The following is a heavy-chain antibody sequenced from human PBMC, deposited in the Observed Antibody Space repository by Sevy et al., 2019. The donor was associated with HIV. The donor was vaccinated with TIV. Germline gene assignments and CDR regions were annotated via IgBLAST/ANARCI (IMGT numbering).Heavy chain of an antibody. CDR3: AREGSSSSKGNWLDP. D-gene: IGHD6-6*01. V-gene: IGHV1-46*03. CDR2: INPSGGST. J-gene: IGHJ5*02. CDR1: GYTFTSYY. Sequence: ASVNVSCKASGYTFTSYYMHWVRQAPGQGLEWMGIINPSGGSTSYAQKFQGRVTMTRDTSTSTVYMELSSLRSEDTAVYYCAREGSSSSKGNWLDPWGQGTLVTVSS.